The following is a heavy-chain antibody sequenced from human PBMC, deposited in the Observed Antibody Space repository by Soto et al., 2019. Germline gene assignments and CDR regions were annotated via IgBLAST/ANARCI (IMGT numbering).Heavy chain of an antibody. Sequence: QLQLQESGPGLVKPSETLSLTCTVSGGSISSSSYYWGWIRQPPGKGLEWIGSIYYSGSTYYNPSLRIRVTISVDTSKNQFSRKLSSVTASDTAVYYCARQKVRGVIIGPVTSNWFDPWGQGTLVTVSS. V-gene: IGHV4-39*01. J-gene: IGHJ5*02. D-gene: IGHD3-10*01. CDR3: ARQKVRGVIIGPVTSNWFDP. CDR1: GGSISSSSYY. CDR2: IYYSGST.